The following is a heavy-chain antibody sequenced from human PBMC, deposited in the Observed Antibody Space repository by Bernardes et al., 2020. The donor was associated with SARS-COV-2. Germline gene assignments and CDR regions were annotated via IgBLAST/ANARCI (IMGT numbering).Heavy chain of an antibody. CDR2: IYTSGST. D-gene: IGHD6-13*01. CDR3: ARDHSSGWYGELGWFDP. CDR1: GGSISSGSYY. J-gene: IGHJ5*02. Sequence: LSLTCTVSGGSISSGSYYWSWIRQPAGKGLEWIGRIYTSGSTNYNPSLKSRVTISVDTSKNQFSLKLSSVTAADTAVYYCARDHSSGWYGELGWFDPWGQGTLVPVSS. V-gene: IGHV4-61*02.